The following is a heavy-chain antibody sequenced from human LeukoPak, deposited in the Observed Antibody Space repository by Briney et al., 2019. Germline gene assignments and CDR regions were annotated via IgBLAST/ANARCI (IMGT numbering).Heavy chain of an antibody. J-gene: IGHJ5*02. D-gene: IGHD2-2*01. CDR2: IIPIFGTA. V-gene: IGHV1-69*13. Sequence: SVKVSCKASGGTFTSYAISWVRQAPGQGLEWMGGIIPIFGTANYAQKFQGRVTITADESTSTAYMELSSLRSEDTAVYYCAREGDCSSTSCPPYNWFDPWGQGTLVTVSS. CDR3: AREGDCSSTSCPPYNWFDP. CDR1: GGTFTSYA.